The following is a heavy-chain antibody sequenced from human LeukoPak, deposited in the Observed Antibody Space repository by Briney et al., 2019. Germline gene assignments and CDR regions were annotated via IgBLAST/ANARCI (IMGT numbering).Heavy chain of an antibody. D-gene: IGHD3-3*01. CDR1: GFTFSSYE. V-gene: IGHV3-48*03. CDR2: ISSSGSTI. Sequence: GGSLRLSCAASGFTFSSYEMNWVRQAPGKGLEWVSYISSSGSTIYYADSVKGRFTISRDNAKNSLYLQMNSLRAEDTAVYYCARGLPGYYDFWSGYNYWGQGTLVTVSS. J-gene: IGHJ4*02. CDR3: ARGLPGYYDFWSGYNY.